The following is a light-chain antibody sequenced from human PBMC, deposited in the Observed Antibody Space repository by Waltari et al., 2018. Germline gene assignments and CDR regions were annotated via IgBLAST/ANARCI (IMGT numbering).Light chain of an antibody. CDR2: RND. CDR3: ATWDDGLGGVWV. J-gene: IGLJ3*02. V-gene: IGLV1-44*01. CDR1: DSNIGDNV. Sequence: QSVLTQPPSVSATPGHRVIISCSGSDSNIGDNVVNWYQQLPGTAPKLLLFRNDWGPSGSPDRVPASKSGTSASLAISGLQSEDEADYYCATWDDGLGGVWVFGGGTKVTVL.